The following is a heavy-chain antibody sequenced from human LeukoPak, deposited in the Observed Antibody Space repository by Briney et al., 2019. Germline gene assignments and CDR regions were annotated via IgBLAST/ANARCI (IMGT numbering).Heavy chain of an antibody. CDR3: ARVYGGYVPFDY. CDR1: GFTFSSYW. Sequence: PGGSLRLSCAASGFTFSSYWMHWVRQAPGKGLVWVSRINSDGSSTSYADSVKGRFTISRDNAKNTLYLQMNSLRAEDTAVYYCARVYGGYVPFDYWGQGTLVTVSS. CDR2: INSDGSST. J-gene: IGHJ4*02. V-gene: IGHV3-74*01. D-gene: IGHD4-17*01.